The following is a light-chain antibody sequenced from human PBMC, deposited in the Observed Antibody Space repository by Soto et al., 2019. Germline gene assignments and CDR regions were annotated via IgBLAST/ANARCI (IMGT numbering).Light chain of an antibody. CDR3: QQYGASPGT. J-gene: IGKJ1*01. CDR2: GAS. Sequence: EIVLTQSPGTLSLSPGERATLSCRTSQGVRSNYLAWYQQKPGQAPRLLIYGASSRATGIPDRFSGSGSGTDFTLTISRPEPEDFAVYFCQQYGASPGTFGQGTKVGIK. V-gene: IGKV3-20*01. CDR1: QGVRSNY.